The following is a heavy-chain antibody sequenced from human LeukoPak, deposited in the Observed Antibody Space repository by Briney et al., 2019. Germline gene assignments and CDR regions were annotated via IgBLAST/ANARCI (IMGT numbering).Heavy chain of an antibody. CDR3: AGGTVPDYGSGSYNWFDP. J-gene: IGHJ5*02. V-gene: IGHV1-8*01. D-gene: IGHD3-10*01. CDR2: MNPNNGNT. CDR1: GYTFTSYD. Sequence: ASVKVSCKASGYTFTSYDINWVRQATGQGLEWMGWMNPNNGNTGYAQKFQGRVTMTRNTSISTAYMELSSLRSEDTAVYYCAGGTVPDYGSGSYNWFDPWGQGTLVTVSS.